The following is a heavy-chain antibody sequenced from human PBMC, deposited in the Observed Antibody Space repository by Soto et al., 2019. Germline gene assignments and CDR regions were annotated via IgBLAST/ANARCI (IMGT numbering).Heavy chain of an antibody. Sequence: QVQLQESGPGLVKPSETLSLTCTVSGGSISSYYWSWIRQPPGTGLEWIGYIYHSGSTNYNPSLKSRVSISVATSKNQFSLSMKLSSVTDADTAVYYCARVYGDYLDYWGQGTLVTVSS. CDR3: ARVYGDYLDY. V-gene: IGHV4-59*01. J-gene: IGHJ4*02. CDR1: GGSISSYY. CDR2: IYHSGST. D-gene: IGHD4-17*01.